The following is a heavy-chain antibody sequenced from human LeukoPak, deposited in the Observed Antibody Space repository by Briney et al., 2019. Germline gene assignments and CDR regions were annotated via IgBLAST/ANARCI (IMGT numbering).Heavy chain of an antibody. D-gene: IGHD3-16*02. CDR2: IIAILGIA. CDR1: GDTFSSYA. Sequence: GASVKLPCKASGDTFSSYAISWVRQAPGQGLEWMGRIIAILGIANYAQKFQGRVTITADKSTSTAYMELSSLRSEDTAVYYCARGGYIGQSDYWGQGTLVTVSS. V-gene: IGHV1-69*04. J-gene: IGHJ4*02. CDR3: ARGGYIGQSDY.